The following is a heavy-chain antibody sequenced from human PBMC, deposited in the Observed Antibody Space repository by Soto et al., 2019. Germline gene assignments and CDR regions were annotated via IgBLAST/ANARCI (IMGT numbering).Heavy chain of an antibody. V-gene: IGHV4-30-2*01. CDR3: ARVPGP. CDR2: IYLSGST. CDR1: GGPFSGGGYS. J-gene: IGHJ5*02. D-gene: IGHD3-10*01. Sequence: QLQLQESGSGLGNPSQPLSLPCPVSGGPFSGGGYSWSWIRPPPGKGLEWIGYIYLSGSTYDNPSLKSRVTMSVDRSKNHSSLKLSSVTAEDTAVYYCARVPGPWGQGTLVTVSS.